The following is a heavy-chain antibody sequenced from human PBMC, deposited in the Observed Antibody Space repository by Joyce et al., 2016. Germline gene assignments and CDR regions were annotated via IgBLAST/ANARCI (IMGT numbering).Heavy chain of an antibody. Sequence: QLVESGGGVVKPGGSLRLSCEACGSTFSTSSLSWFRQAPGKGLERVAAISDTSYDIFHAETVRGRVTVSRDNAKKTLYLQMNSLRAEDSAVFYCAGGGISYYYAMDVWGQGTTVTVSS. V-gene: IGHV3-21*01. CDR1: GSTFSTSS. CDR3: AGGGISYYYAMDV. D-gene: IGHD3-16*01. J-gene: IGHJ6*02. CDR2: ISDTSYDI.